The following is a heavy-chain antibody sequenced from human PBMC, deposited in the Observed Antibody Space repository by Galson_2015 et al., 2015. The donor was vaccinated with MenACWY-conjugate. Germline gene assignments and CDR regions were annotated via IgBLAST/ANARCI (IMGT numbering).Heavy chain of an antibody. CDR3: ARAGSENCRTTNCLSLGAKFSYYYYMD. CDR2: IYSGGST. D-gene: IGHD2-2*01. Sequence: SLRLSCAASGFTVNTNYMTRVRQAPGKGLEWVSIIYSGGSTYYPDSVRGRFTISRDNSKNTLYLQMDSLRADDTAVYYCARAGSENCRTTNCLSLGAKFSYYYYMD. J-gene: IGHJ6*03. CDR1: GFTVNTNY. V-gene: IGHV3-53*01.